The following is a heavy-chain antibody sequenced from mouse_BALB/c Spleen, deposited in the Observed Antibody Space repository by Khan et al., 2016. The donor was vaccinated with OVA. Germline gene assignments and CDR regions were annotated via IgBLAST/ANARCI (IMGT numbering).Heavy chain of an antibody. Sequence: QVQLKQSGAELARPGASVKMSCQASGYTFTSYTIHWIKLRPGKGLEWIGYINPSNGYSNYNQKFKDKVTLTADKSSTTAYMQLSSLTSDDSAVYNCVRDGAYHRNDGWFAYWGLGTLVTVSA. V-gene: IGHV1-4*01. CDR1: GYTFTSYT. CDR3: VRDGAYHRNDGWFAY. D-gene: IGHD2-14*01. CDR2: INPSNGYS. J-gene: IGHJ3*01.